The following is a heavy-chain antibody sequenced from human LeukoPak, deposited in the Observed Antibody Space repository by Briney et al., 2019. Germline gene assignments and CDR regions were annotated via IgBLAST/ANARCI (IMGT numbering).Heavy chain of an antibody. D-gene: IGHD3-10*01. Sequence: GESLRISCKASGYSFTTYWISWVRQMPGKGLEWMGRIDPSDSYTNYSPSFQGHVTISLDKSISTAYLQWSSLKASDTAMYYCARDITMAHAFDIWGQGTMVTVSS. CDR3: ARDITMAHAFDI. CDR1: GYSFTTYW. V-gene: IGHV5-10-1*01. CDR2: IDPSDSYT. J-gene: IGHJ3*02.